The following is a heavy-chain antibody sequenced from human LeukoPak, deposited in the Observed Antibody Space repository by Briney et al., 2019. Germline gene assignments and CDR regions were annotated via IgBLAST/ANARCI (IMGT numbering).Heavy chain of an antibody. Sequence: PGGSLRLSCAASGFTFSSYGMHWVRRAPGKGLEWVAVIWYDGSNKFYADSVKGRFTISRDNSKNTLYLQMNSLRAEDTAVYYCAREYSAGWFDPWGQGTLVTVSS. D-gene: IGHD6-13*01. CDR3: AREYSAGWFDP. J-gene: IGHJ5*02. V-gene: IGHV3-33*01. CDR1: GFTFSSYG. CDR2: IWYDGSNK.